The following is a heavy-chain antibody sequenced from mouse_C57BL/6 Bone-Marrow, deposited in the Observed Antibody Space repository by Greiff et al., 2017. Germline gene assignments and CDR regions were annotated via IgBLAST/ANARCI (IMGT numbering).Heavy chain of an antibody. CDR1: GYTFTSYW. CDR2: IDPSDSDT. V-gene: IGHV1-69*01. CDR3: AREGGYAMDY. J-gene: IGHJ4*01. Sequence: QVQLQQPGAELVMPGASVKLSCKASGYTFTSYWMHWVKQRPGQGLEWIGEIDPSDSDTNYNQKFKGKSTLTVDKSSSTAYMQLSSLTSEDSAVYYCAREGGYAMDYWGQGTSVTVSS.